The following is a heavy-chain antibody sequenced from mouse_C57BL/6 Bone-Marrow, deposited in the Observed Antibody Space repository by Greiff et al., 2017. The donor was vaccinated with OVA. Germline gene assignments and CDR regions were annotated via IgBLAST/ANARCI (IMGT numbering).Heavy chain of an antibody. D-gene: IGHD2-4*01. CDR1: GFTFSSYA. CDR2: ISSGGDYI. V-gene: IGHV5-9-1*02. CDR3: TRGSYYDYDGIYYYAMDY. J-gene: IGHJ4*01. Sequence: EVQLVESGEGLVKPGGSLKLSCAASGFTFSSYAMSWVRQTPEKRLEWVAYISSGGDYIYYADTVKGRFTISRDNARNTLYLQMSSLKSEDTAMYYCTRGSYYDYDGIYYYAMDYWGQGTSVTVSS.